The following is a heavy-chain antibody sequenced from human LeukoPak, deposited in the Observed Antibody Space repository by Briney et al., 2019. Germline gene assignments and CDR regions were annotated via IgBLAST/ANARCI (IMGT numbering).Heavy chain of an antibody. J-gene: IGHJ4*02. Sequence: SETLSLTCTVSGGSISSGSYYWSWIRQPAGEGLEWIGRIHTSGSTNYNPSLKSRVTISVDTSKNQFSLKLSSVTAADTAVYYCASHSGGYAYWGQGTLVTVSS. CDR2: IHTSGST. V-gene: IGHV4-61*02. CDR1: GGSISSGSYY. CDR3: ASHSGGYAY. D-gene: IGHD5-12*01.